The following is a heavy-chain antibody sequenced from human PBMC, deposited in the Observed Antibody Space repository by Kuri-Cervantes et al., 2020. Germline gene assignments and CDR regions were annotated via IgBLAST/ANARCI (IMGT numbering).Heavy chain of an antibody. J-gene: IGHJ4*02. CDR2: INHSGST. D-gene: IGHD4-17*01. CDR1: GGSFSGYY. V-gene: IGHV4-34*01. Sequence: GSLRLSCAVYGGSFSGYYWSWIRQPPGKGLEWIGEINHSGSTNYNPSLKSRVTISVDTSKNQFSLKLSSVTAADTAVYYCARDTLRSGLDYWGQGTLVTVSS. CDR3: ARDTLRSGLDY.